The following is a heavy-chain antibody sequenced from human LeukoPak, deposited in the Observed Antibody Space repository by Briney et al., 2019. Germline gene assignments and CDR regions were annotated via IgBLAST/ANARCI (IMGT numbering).Heavy chain of an antibody. CDR1: GFTFSNYW. D-gene: IGHD6-19*01. CDR3: SRGPLGAWYTDY. V-gene: IGHV3-74*01. J-gene: IGHJ4*01. Sequence: PGGSLRLSCAASGFTFSNYWMHWVRQAPGKGLVWVSRIKTDGTSTNYADSVKGRFTISRDNAKNTLYLQMNSLRAEDTAVYYCSRGPLGAWYTDYWGQGTLVTVSS. CDR2: IKTDGTST.